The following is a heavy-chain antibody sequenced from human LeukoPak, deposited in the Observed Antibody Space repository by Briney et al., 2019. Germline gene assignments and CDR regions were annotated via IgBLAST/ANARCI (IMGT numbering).Heavy chain of an antibody. V-gene: IGHV3-7*01. CDR2: LNKEGSMQ. CDR1: GLTFSSYV. CDR3: ARDHDVADV. D-gene: IGHD3-10*02. Sequence: PRWALSLSCAASGLTFSSYVMSWLGQARGKGLDWVANLNKEGSMQAYGDSVRGRFTISRDNAKHSVYIQMNSLRVEDTAMYFCARDHDVADVWGRGTKVTVSS. J-gene: IGHJ3*01.